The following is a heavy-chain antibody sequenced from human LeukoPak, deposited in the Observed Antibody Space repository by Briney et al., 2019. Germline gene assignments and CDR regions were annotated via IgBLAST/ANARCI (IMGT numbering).Heavy chain of an antibody. D-gene: IGHD6-13*01. CDR3: ARLIAAAGQNWFDP. CDR1: GGAISSSGYY. V-gene: IGHV4-61*05. CDR2: IYYSGST. Sequence: SETLSLTCNVSGGAISSSGYYYDWIRQPPGKGLEWIGYIYYSGSTNYNPSLKSRVTISVDTSKNQFSLKLSSVTAADTAVYYCARLIAAAGQNWFDPWGQGTLVTVSS. J-gene: IGHJ5*02.